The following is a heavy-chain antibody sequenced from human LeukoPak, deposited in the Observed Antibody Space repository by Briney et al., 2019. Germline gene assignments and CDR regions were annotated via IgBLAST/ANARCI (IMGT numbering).Heavy chain of an antibody. Sequence: PSQTLSLTCTVSGGSISGGDYYWSWIRQPPGKGLEWIGEINHSGSTNYNPSLKSRVTISVDTSKNQSSLKLSSVTAADTAVYYCARGPSMWWFSQNWFDPWGQGTLVTVSS. CDR3: ARGPSMWWFSQNWFDP. D-gene: IGHD2-21*01. J-gene: IGHJ5*02. CDR2: INHSGST. CDR1: GGSISGGDYY. V-gene: IGHV4-30-4*01.